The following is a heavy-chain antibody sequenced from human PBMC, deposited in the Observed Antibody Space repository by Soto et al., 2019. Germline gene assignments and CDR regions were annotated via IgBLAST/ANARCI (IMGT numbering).Heavy chain of an antibody. CDR2: ISGSGGST. V-gene: IGHV3-23*01. J-gene: IGHJ6*02. Sequence: SGGSLRLSCAASGFTFSSYAMSWVRQAPGKGLEWVSAISGSGGSTYYADSVKGRFTISRDNSKNTLYLQMNSLRAEDTAVYYCAKGAAAGNPLYYYYGMDVWGQGTTVTVSS. D-gene: IGHD6-13*01. CDR3: AKGAAAGNPLYYYYGMDV. CDR1: GFTFSSYA.